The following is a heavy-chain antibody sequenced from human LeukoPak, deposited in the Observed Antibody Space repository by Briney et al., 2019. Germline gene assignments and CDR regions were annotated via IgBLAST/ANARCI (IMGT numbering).Heavy chain of an antibody. V-gene: IGHV3-21*01. CDR2: ISSSSSYI. CDR3: ARASGSYRSLDY. CDR1: GFTFSSYS. Sequence: PGGSLRLSCAASGFTFSSYSMNWVRQAPGKGLEWVSSISSSSSYIYYADSVKGRFTISRDNAKNSLYLQMNSLRAEDTAVYYCARASGSYRSLDYWGQGTLVTVSS. D-gene: IGHD3-16*02. J-gene: IGHJ4*02.